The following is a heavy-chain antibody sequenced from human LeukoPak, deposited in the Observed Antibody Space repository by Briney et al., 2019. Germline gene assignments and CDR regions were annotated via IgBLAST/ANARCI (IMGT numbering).Heavy chain of an antibody. CDR2: FDPEDGET. CDR1: GYTLTELS. CDR3: ASRLRLGELSLGD. V-gene: IGHV1-24*01. J-gene: IGHJ4*02. Sequence: ASVKVSCKVSGYTLTELSMHWVRQAPGKGLEWMGGFDPEDGETIYAQKFQGRVTITADESTSTAYMELSSLRSEDTAVYYCASRLRLGELSLGDWGQGTLVTVSS. D-gene: IGHD3-16*02.